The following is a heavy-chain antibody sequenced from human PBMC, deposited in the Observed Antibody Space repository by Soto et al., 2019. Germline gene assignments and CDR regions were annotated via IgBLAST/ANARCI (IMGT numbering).Heavy chain of an antibody. D-gene: IGHD3-22*01. CDR3: VTMINGGFFDY. Sequence: SETLSRTCPVSGGSISSYYWSWIRQPPGKGLELIGYIYYSGNTNYNPSLKSRVTISVDTSKNKFSLKLSSVTAADTAVYYCVTMINGGFFDYWGQGTLVTVSS. V-gene: IGHV4-59*01. CDR1: GGSISSYY. J-gene: IGHJ4*02. CDR2: IYYSGNT.